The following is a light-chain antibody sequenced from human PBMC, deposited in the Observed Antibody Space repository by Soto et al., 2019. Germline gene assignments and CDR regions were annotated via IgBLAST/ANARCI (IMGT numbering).Light chain of an antibody. CDR2: KAS. V-gene: IGKV1-5*03. CDR1: QSINSW. CDR3: QQYNDYFT. Sequence: DIQMTQSASTLSVSIGDRVTITCRASQSINSWLAWYQQKPGKAPKLLIYKASNLESGVPSRFSGSGSGTEFTLTISSLQPDDYATYYCQQYNDYFTFGGGTKVDIK. J-gene: IGKJ4*01.